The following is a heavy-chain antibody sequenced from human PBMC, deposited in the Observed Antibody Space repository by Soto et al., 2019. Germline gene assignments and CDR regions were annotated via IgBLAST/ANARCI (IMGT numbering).Heavy chain of an antibody. J-gene: IGHJ3*02. CDR1: GYTFTSYY. V-gene: IGHV1-46*01. D-gene: IGHD3-22*01. CDR3: ARDRYTMKRGPGTFDI. Sequence: ASVKVSCTASGYTFTSYYMHWVRQAPGQGLEWMGIINPSGGSTSYAQKFQGRVTMTRDTSTSTVYMELSSLRSEDTAVYYCARDRYTMKRGPGTFDIWGQGTMVTVSS. CDR2: INPSGGST.